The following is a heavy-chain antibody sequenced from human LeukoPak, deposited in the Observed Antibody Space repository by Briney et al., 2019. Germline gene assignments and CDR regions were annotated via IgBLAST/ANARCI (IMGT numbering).Heavy chain of an antibody. J-gene: IGHJ4*02. V-gene: IGHV3-23*01. Sequence: QPGGSLRLSCAASGFTFSSYAMSWVRQAPGKGLEWVSAISGSGGSTYYADSVKGRFTISRDNSKNTLYLQMNSLRAEDTAVYYCAKVPSLGYYDFWSGYYTHFDYWGQGTLVTVSS. CDR1: GFTFSSYA. D-gene: IGHD3-3*01. CDR2: ISGSGGST. CDR3: AKVPSLGYYDFWSGYYTHFDY.